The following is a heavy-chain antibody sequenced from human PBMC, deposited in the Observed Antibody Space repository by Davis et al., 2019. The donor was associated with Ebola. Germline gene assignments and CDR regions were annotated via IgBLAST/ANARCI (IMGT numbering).Heavy chain of an antibody. V-gene: IGHV4-61*08. Sequence: SGPTLVKPTQTLTLTCTFSGFSLSTSGMCVRWIRQPPGKGLEWIGYIYYSGSTNYNPSINRRVTISVDTSKNQFSLKLSSVTAADTAVYYCARGDWLYYYGMDVWDQGTTVTVSS. D-gene: IGHD2-21*01. CDR2: IYYSGST. J-gene: IGHJ6*02. CDR1: GFSLSTSGMC. CDR3: ARGDWLYYYGMDV.